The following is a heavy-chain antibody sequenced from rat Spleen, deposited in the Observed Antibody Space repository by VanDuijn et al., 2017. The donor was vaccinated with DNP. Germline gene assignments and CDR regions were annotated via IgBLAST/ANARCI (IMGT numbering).Heavy chain of an antibody. J-gene: IGHJ2*01. Sequence: EVQLVESGGGLVQPGRSLKLSCEASGFTFSNYDMAWVRQAPTKGLEWVALISPDGDRTYYRDSVKGRFTVSRNNAKSTLYLQMDSLRSEDTATYYCTTYYGFNSYFFDSWGPGVMVTVSS. CDR1: GFTFSNYD. CDR3: TTYYGFNSYFFDS. D-gene: IGHD1-9*01. V-gene: IGHV5-27*01. CDR2: ISPDGDRT.